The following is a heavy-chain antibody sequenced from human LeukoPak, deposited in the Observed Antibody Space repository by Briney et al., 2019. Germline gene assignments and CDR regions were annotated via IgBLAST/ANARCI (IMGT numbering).Heavy chain of an antibody. V-gene: IGHV3-23*01. CDR2: ISGSGGST. D-gene: IGHD3-9*01. Sequence: GGSLRLSCAASGFTFSSYAMSWVRQAPGKGLEWVSAISGSGGSTYYADSVKGRFTISRDNSKNTVCLQMNSLRAEDTAVYYCARPMDFDWLLSFDYWGQGTLVTVSS. J-gene: IGHJ4*02. CDR3: ARPMDFDWLLSFDY. CDR1: GFTFSSYA.